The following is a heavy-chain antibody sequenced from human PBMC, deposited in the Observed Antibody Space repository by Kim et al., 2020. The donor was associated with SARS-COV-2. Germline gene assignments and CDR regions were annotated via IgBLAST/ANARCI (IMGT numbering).Heavy chain of an antibody. CDR1: GGSISSGGYY. CDR3: ARGSVRGKTPGENWFDP. D-gene: IGHD3-10*01. CDR2: IYYSGST. V-gene: IGHV4-31*03. J-gene: IGHJ5*02. Sequence: SETLSLTCTVSGGSISSGGYYWSWIRQHPGKGLEWIGYIYYSGSTYYNPSLKSRVTISVDTSKNQFSLKLSSVTAADTAVYYCARGSVRGKTPGENWFDPWGQGTLVTVSS.